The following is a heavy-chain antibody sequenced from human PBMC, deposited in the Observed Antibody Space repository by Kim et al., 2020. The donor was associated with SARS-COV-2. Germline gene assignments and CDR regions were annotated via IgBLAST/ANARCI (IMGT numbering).Heavy chain of an antibody. D-gene: IGHD3-22*01. V-gene: IGHV3-30*18. CDR3: AKDPNYYDSSGYFDY. CDR2: ISYDGSNK. J-gene: IGHJ4*02. CDR1: GFTFSSYG. Sequence: GGSLRLSCAASGFTFSSYGMHWVRQAPGKGLEWVAVISYDGSNKYYADSVKGRFTISRDNSKNTLYLQMNSLRAEDTAVYYCAKDPNYYDSSGYFDYWGQGTLVTVSS.